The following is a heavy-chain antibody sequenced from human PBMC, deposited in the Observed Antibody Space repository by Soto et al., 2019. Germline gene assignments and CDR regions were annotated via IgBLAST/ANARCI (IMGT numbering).Heavy chain of an antibody. CDR1: GFTFTSSA. CDR3: AATFPYYYGSGSPSYYYGMDV. Sequence: GASVKVSCKASGFTFTSSAVQWVRQARGQRLEWIGWIVVGSGNTNYAQKFQERVTITRDMSTSTAYMELSSLRSEDTAVYYCAATFPYYYGSGSPSYYYGMDVWCQGTTVTVSS. D-gene: IGHD3-10*01. CDR2: IVVGSGNT. V-gene: IGHV1-58*01. J-gene: IGHJ6*02.